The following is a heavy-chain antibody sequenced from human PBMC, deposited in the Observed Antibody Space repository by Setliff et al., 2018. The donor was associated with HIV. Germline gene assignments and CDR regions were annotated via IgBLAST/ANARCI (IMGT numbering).Heavy chain of an antibody. J-gene: IGHJ4*01. D-gene: IGHD6-19*01. V-gene: IGHV3-15*01. Sequence: GESLKISCAARGFFFTNAWMSWVRQAPGRGPEWVGRVRSKKDGGTIDYAAPVKGRFTISRDDSKSTLSLQMNSLITDDTAVYYCATERIGVAGPGYFAYLGPGTLVTVSS. CDR1: GFFFTNAW. CDR2: VRSKKDGGTI. CDR3: ATERIGVAGPGYFAY.